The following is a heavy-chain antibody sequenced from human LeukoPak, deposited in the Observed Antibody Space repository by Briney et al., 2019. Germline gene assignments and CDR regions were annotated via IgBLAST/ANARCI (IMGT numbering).Heavy chain of an antibody. CDR1: GFTFSSDA. V-gene: IGHV3-53*01. CDR3: ARRAGAYSHPYDY. Sequence: QSGGSLRLSCAASGFTFSSDAMSWVRQAPGKGLEWVSFIYSDNTHYSDSVKGRFTISRDNSKNTLYLQMNSLRAGDTAVYYCARRAGAYSHPYDYWGQGTLVTVSS. J-gene: IGHJ4*02. CDR2: IYSDNT. D-gene: IGHD4/OR15-4a*01.